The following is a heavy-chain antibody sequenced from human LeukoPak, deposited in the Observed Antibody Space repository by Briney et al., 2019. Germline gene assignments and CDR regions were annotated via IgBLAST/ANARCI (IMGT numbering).Heavy chain of an antibody. CDR2: ISYDGSNK. CDR3: AKDLAVTANYYYGMDV. CDR1: GFTFSSYG. V-gene: IGHV3-30*18. Sequence: PGGSLRLSCAASGFTFSSYGMHWVRQAPGKGLEWVVVISYDGSNKYYGDSANGRFTISRDNSKNTLYLQMNSLRTEDMALYYCAKDLAVTANYYYGMDVWGQGTPVTVSS. J-gene: IGHJ6*02. D-gene: IGHD2-21*02.